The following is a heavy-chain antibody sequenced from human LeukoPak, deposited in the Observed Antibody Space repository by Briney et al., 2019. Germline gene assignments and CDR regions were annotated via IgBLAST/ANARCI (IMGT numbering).Heavy chain of an antibody. CDR2: ISYDGSNK. V-gene: IGHV3-30-3*01. D-gene: IGHD6-13*01. CDR3: ARDTLDSSSWYDWNWFDP. Sequence: GRSLRLSCAASGFTFSSYAMHWVRQAPGKGLEWVAVISYDGSNKYYADSVKGRFTTSRDNSKNTLYLQMNSLRAEDTAVYYCARDTLDSSSWYDWNWFDPWGQGTLVTVSS. CDR1: GFTFSSYA. J-gene: IGHJ5*02.